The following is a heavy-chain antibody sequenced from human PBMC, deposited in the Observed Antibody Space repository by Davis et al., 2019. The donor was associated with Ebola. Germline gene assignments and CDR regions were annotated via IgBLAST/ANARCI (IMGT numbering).Heavy chain of an antibody. CDR3: ARDRFFYDSGDYYYYGMDV. D-gene: IGHD5/OR15-5a*01. V-gene: IGHV1-2*04. CDR1: GGTFSSYA. Sequence: ASVKVSCKASGGTFSSYAINWVRQAPGQGLEWMGWINPNSGGTNYAQKFQGWVTMTRDTSISTAYMELSRLRSDDTAVYYCARDRFFYDSGDYYYYGMDVWGQGTTVTVSS. CDR2: INPNSGGT. J-gene: IGHJ6*02.